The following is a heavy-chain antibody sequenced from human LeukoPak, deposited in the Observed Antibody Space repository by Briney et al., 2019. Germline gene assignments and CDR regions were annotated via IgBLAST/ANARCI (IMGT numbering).Heavy chain of an antibody. V-gene: IGHV3-11*01. D-gene: IGHD6-13*01. CDR2: ISSSGSTV. CDR3: ARATITRRAAAGSDY. Sequence: GGSLRLSCAASGFTLSDYYMSWIRQAPGKGLEWVSYISSSGSTVYYADSVKGRFTISRDNAKNSLYLQMNSLRAEDTAVYYCARATITRRAAAGSDYWGQGTLVTVSS. J-gene: IGHJ4*02. CDR1: GFTLSDYY.